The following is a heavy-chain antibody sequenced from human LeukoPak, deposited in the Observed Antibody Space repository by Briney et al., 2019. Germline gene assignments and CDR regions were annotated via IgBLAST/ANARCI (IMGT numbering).Heavy chain of an antibody. CDR1: GFTFTIYS. D-gene: IGHD3-10*01. J-gene: IGHJ4*02. CDR2: ISPDGRDA. V-gene: IGHV3-21*01. CDR3: VAGEFSFDY. Sequence: PGGSLRLSCAVSGFTFTIYSMNWVRQAPGKRLECVSSISPDGRDAYYTDSVKGRFTISRDDAKNSVFLQMNSLRVEDTAVYMCVAGEFSFDYWGQGAVVTVSS.